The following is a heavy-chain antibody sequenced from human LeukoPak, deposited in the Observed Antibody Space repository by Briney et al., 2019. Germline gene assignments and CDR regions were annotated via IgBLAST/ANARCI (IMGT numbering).Heavy chain of an antibody. Sequence: GGSLRLSCAASGFTVSSNYMSWVRQAPGKGLEWVSVIYAGGSTYYADSVKGRFTFSRDNSKNTLYLQMNSLRAENTAVYYCARGFNRGFDPWGQGTLVTVSS. J-gene: IGHJ5*02. CDR2: IYAGGST. D-gene: IGHD1-14*01. CDR3: ARGFNRGFDP. V-gene: IGHV3-53*01. CDR1: GFTVSSNY.